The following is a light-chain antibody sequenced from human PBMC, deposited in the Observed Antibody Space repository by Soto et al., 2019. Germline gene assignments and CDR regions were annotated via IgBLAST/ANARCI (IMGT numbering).Light chain of an antibody. CDR3: RHKKNWLSIFP. J-gene: IGKJ3*01. V-gene: IGKV3-15*01. CDR1: QSVSSH. CDR2: GAS. Sequence: EVVMTQSPATLSVSPGERATLSCRASQSVSSHLAWYQQKPGQAPRLLIYGASTRATGAPVRFSGSGSGTEFTLPISALQSEDLAFFSGRHKKNWLSIFPFGPGTKWISN.